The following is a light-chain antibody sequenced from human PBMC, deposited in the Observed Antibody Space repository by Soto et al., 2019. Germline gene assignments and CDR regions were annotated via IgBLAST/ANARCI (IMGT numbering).Light chain of an antibody. CDR2: GAS. CDR3: QHYGTSSWT. J-gene: IGKJ1*01. Sequence: EIVLTQSPGTLSLSPGERATLSCRASQSVNSRLAWYQQKPGQAPRLLIYGASNRATGIPDRFSGSGSGTDFTLTITRLAPEDFALYYCQHYGTSSWTFGQGTKVDIK. CDR1: QSVNSR. V-gene: IGKV3-20*01.